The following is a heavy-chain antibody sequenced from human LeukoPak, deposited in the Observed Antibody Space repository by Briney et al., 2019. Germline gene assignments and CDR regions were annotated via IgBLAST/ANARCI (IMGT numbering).Heavy chain of an antibody. CDR3: ARDGVVVPAAGYYYYYMDV. D-gene: IGHD2-2*01. V-gene: IGHV4-61*02. CDR1: GGSISSGSYY. CDR2: IYTSGST. Sequence: SETLSLTCTVSGGSISSGSYYWSWIRQPAGTGLEWIGRIYTSGSTNYNPSLKSQVTISVDTSKNQFSLKLSSVTAADTAVYYCARDGVVVPAAGYYYYYMDVWGKGTTVTVSS. J-gene: IGHJ6*03.